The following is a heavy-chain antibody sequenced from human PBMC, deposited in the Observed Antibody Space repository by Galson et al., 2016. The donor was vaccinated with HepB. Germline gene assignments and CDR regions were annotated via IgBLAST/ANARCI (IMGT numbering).Heavy chain of an antibody. J-gene: IGHJ6*02. CDR2: LGSGSTTI. CDR3: ARDGGQQVVRWERLRKVYYYYPMDV. CDR1: GFTFSTYS. D-gene: IGHD6-13*01. Sequence: CAASGFTFSTYSMNWVRQAPGKGLEWVSYLGSGSTTIYYAGSVKGRFTISRDNAKNSLYLQMNSLRDDDTAVYYCARDGGQQVVRWERLRKVYYYYPMDVWGQGTTVTVSS. V-gene: IGHV3-48*02.